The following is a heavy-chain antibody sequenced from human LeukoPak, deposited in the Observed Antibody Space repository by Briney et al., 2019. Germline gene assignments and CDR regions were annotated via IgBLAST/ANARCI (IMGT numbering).Heavy chain of an antibody. D-gene: IGHD4-17*01. Sequence: PGGSLRLSCAASGFTFNSYWMSWVRQAPGKGLEWVSSISSSSSYIYSADSVKGRFTISRDNSKNTLYLQMNSLRAEDTAVYYCAKDRAVTWATYMDVWGKGTTVTVSS. CDR3: AKDRAVTWATYMDV. J-gene: IGHJ6*03. V-gene: IGHV3-21*04. CDR2: ISSSSSYI. CDR1: GFTFNSYW.